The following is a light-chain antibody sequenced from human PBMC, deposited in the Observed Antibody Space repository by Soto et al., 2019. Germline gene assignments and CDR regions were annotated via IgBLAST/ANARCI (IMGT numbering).Light chain of an antibody. CDR2: NVS. CDR3: QQYGASPET. Sequence: EIVLTQSRGTLSLSPGERATLSCMASQSVSSAYLACYHQKPGQAPRIVIYNVSRRATGIPDRFSGSGSGTDVTLTVSRLENEDVAVYYGQQYGASPETFGQGTKVDIK. CDR1: QSVSSAY. V-gene: IGKV3-20*01. J-gene: IGKJ1*01.